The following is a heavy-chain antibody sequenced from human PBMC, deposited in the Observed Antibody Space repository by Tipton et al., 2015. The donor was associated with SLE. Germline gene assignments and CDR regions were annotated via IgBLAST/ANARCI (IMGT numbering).Heavy chain of an antibody. D-gene: IGHD1-1*01. Sequence: QLVQSGGGVVQPGRSLRLSCAASGFTFSTYAMHWVRQAPGKGLEWVAVIWYDGSNKYYADSVKGRFTISRDNSKNTLYLQMNSLRAEDTAVYYCAKDLLGTGTLRDWGQGTLVTVSS. V-gene: IGHV3-33*06. CDR2: IWYDGSNK. CDR1: GFTFSTYA. CDR3: AKDLLGTGTLRD. J-gene: IGHJ4*02.